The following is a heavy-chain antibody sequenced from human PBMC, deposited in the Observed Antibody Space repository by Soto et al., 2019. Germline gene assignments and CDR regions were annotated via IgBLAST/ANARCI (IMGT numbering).Heavy chain of an antibody. CDR2: IYYSGST. V-gene: IGHV4-30-4*01. CDR1: GGSISSGDYY. Sequence: KPSETLSLTCTVSGGSISSGDYYWSWIRQPPGKGLEWIGYIYYSGSTYYNPSLKSRVTISVDTSKNQFSLKLSSVTAADTAVYYCARAVAAAGHYFDYWGQGTLVTVSS. CDR3: ARAVAAAGHYFDY. D-gene: IGHD6-13*01. J-gene: IGHJ4*02.